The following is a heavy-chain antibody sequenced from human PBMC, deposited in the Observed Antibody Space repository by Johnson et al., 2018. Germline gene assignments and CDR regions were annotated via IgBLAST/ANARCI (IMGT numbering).Heavy chain of an antibody. V-gene: IGHV3-53*01. D-gene: IGHD5-18*01. Sequence: VQLVQSGGGLIQPGGSLRLSCAASGFTVSTKYMNWVRQAPGKGLEWVSVFYSGGSTYYADSVKGRFTISRDNSKNTLYLQMNSLRAEDTAVYYCARDKGYSYGENYYSYGMDVWGQGTTVTVSS. J-gene: IGHJ6*02. CDR3: ARDKGYSYGENYYSYGMDV. CDR2: FYSGGST. CDR1: GFTVSTKY.